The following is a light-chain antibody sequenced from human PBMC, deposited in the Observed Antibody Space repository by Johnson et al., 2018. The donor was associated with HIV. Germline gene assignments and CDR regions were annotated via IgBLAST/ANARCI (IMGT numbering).Light chain of an antibody. J-gene: IGLJ1*01. V-gene: IGLV1-51*01. CDR2: NND. CDR1: SSNIGNNY. CDR3: GTWDSSLSIGTV. Sequence: QSVLTQPPSVSAAPGQKVTISCSGSSSNIGNNYVSWYQQFPGTAPKLLISNNDTRPSGIPDRFSGSRSGTSATLGITGLQTGDEADYYCGTWDSSLSIGTVFGPGTKVTVL.